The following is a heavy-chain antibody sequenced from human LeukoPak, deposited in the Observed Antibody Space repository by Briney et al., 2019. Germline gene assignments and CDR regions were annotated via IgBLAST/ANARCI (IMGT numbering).Heavy chain of an antibody. CDR2: IWYDGSNE. CDR3: ARGTGTTVLDC. J-gene: IGHJ4*02. CDR1: GFTFSRYG. D-gene: IGHD1-1*01. V-gene: IGHV3-33*01. Sequence: GGSLRLSCASSGFTFSRYGMHWVRQAPGKGLEWVAVIWYDGSNEYYADSVKGRFTISRDNSKNTLYLHMNSLRAEDTAVYYCARGTGTTVLDCWGQGTLVTVSS.